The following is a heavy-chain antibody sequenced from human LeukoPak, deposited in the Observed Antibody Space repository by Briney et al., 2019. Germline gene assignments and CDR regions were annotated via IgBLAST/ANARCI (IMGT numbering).Heavy chain of an antibody. CDR2: IYDSGDT. J-gene: IGHJ3*02. CDR3: ARHGRPGYGGYENAFDI. Sequence: KPSETPSLTCTVSGGSISSSTYYWDWIRQPPGQGLEWIGNIYDSGDTYYTPSLKSRVTMFVDTSKNQFSLKLSSVTAADTAVYYCARHGRPGYGGYENAFDIWGQGTMVTVSS. D-gene: IGHD5-12*01. CDR1: GGSISSSTYY. V-gene: IGHV4-39*01.